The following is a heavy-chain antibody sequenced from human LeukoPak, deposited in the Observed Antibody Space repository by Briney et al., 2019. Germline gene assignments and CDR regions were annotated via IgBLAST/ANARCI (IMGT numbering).Heavy chain of an antibody. CDR1: GYALTELS. D-gene: IGHD3-16*01. J-gene: IGHJ4*02. CDR2: FDPEDGET. CDR3: ATGPLGGSRHDY. V-gene: IGHV1-24*01. Sequence: ASVKVSCKVSGYALTELSMHWVRQAHGKGLEWMGGFDPEDGETIYAQKFQGRVTMTEDTSTDTAYMELSSLRSEDTAVYYCATGPLGGSRHDYWGQGTLVTVSS.